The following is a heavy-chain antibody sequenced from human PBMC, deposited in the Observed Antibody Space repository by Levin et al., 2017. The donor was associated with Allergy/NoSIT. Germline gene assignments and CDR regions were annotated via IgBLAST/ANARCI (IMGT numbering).Heavy chain of an antibody. Sequence: GGSLRLSCKASGGTFSRYSISWVRQAPGQGLEWMGRIIPILGIANYAQKFQGRVTITADKSTSTAYMELSSLRSEDTAVYYCARAWDPTGEAEWYFDLWGRGTLVTVSS. CDR1: GGTFSRYS. D-gene: IGHD7-27*01. CDR3: ARAWDPTGEAEWYFDL. J-gene: IGHJ2*01. V-gene: IGHV1-69*02. CDR2: IIPILGIA.